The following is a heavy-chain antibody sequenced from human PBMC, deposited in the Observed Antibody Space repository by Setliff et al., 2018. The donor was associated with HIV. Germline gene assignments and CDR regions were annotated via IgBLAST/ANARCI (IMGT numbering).Heavy chain of an antibody. CDR1: GGSISSSNW. CDR3: ARGMRLGAEKYYDY. CDR2: VIDSGTT. D-gene: IGHD3-16*01. J-gene: IGHJ4*02. Sequence: PSETLSLTCAVSGGSISSSNWWSWVRQPPGKGLEWIGEVIDSGTTNYNPSLKSRVTISKDKSRKQFSLTVNSVTAADTAVYYCARGMRLGAEKYYDYWGQGGLVTVSS. V-gene: IGHV4-4*02.